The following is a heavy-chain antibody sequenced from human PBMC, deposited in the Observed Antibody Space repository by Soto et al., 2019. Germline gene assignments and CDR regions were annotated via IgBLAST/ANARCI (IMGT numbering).Heavy chain of an antibody. D-gene: IGHD3-10*01. Sequence: GGSLRLSCVASGLPVAGSYMALVRQSPGKGLEWASVIYNDGTTYYSQSVEGRFTISRDTSKNTLYLQMDRLRDEDKAVYYCVRPLPSGPPHARDVWGQGTTVTVSS. V-gene: IGHV3-53*01. J-gene: IGHJ6*02. CDR2: IYNDGTT. CDR3: VRPLPSGPPHARDV. CDR1: GLPVAGSY.